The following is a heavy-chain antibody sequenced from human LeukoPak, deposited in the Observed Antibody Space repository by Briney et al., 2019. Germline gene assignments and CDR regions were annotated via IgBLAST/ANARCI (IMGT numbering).Heavy chain of an antibody. CDR2: IKQDESEK. D-gene: IGHD3-22*01. J-gene: IGHJ3*01. Sequence: GGSLRLSCAASGFSFSSYWMSWVRQSPGKGLEWVANIKQDESEKYYGDSVKARFTISRDNTKNSLYLQMSSLRAEDTAVYYCARLSDSLRRFGFDLWGQGTTVTVSS. V-gene: IGHV3-7*01. CDR1: GFSFSSYW. CDR3: ARLSDSLRRFGFDL.